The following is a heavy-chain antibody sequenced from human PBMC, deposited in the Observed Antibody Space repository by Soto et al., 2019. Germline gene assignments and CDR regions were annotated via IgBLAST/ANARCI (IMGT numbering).Heavy chain of an antibody. CDR1: GYTFTGYY. J-gene: IGHJ6*02. V-gene: IGHV1-2*02. D-gene: IGHD5-12*01. CDR3: AREGYPSSDYYGMDV. Sequence: ASVKVSCKASGYTFTGYYMHWVRQAPGQGLEWMGWINPNSGGTNYAQKFQGRVTMTRDTSISTAYMELSRLRSDDTAVYYCAREGYPSSDYYGMDVWGQGTTVTVS. CDR2: INPNSGGT.